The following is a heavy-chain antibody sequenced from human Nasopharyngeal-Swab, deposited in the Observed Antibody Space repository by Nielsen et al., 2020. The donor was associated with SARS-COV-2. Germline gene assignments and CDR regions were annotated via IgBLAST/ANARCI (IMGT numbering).Heavy chain of an antibody. CDR2: IYYSGST. Sequence: WIRQPPGKGLEWIGYIYYSGSTNYNPSLKSRVTISVDTSKNQFSLKLSSVTAADTAVYYCARVGGDYYYYYYMDVWGKGTTVTV. J-gene: IGHJ6*03. D-gene: IGHD1-26*01. CDR3: ARVGGDYYYYYYMDV. V-gene: IGHV4-59*01.